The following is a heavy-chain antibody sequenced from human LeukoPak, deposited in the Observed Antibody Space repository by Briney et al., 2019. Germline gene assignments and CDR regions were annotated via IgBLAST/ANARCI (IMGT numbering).Heavy chain of an antibody. V-gene: IGHV3-66*01. Sequence: GGSLRLSCEGSGFTVSSNYMSWVRQAPGKGLEWVSVIYSGGSTYYADSVKGRFTISRDNSKNTLYLQMNSLRAEDTAVYYCARSMATINWGQGTLVTVSS. CDR3: ARSMATIN. CDR1: GFTVSSNY. CDR2: IYSGGST. J-gene: IGHJ4*02. D-gene: IGHD5-24*01.